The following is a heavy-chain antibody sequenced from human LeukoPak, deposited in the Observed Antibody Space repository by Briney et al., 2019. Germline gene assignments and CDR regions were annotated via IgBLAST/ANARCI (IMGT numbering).Heavy chain of an antibody. CDR1: GFTFEYYA. D-gene: IGHD1-26*01. J-gene: IGHJ4*02. V-gene: IGHV3-9*01. Sequence: GGSLRLSCAASGFTFEYYAMHWVRQAPGKGLEWVSGITWNSSNIAYADSVKGRFTISRDNAKNSLYLHMNSLRAEDTALYYCAKDLSGSYYYFDFWGQGTLVTVSS. CDR3: AKDLSGSYYYFDF. CDR2: ITWNSSNI.